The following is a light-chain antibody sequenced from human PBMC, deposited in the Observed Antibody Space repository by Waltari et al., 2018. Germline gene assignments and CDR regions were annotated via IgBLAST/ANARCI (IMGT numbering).Light chain of an antibody. CDR2: AAS. V-gene: IGKV1-39*01. CDR3: QQSYSTPWT. CDR1: QSISSY. Sequence: DIQMTQSPSSLSASVGDRVTITCRASQSISSYLNWYQQKPGKAPKLLIYAASILQSGVPSMFSGSGSGTDFTLTISSLQPEDFATYYCQQSYSTPWTFGQGTKVEIK. J-gene: IGKJ1*01.